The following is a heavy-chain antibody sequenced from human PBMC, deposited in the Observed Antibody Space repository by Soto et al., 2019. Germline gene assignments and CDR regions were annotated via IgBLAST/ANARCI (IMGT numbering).Heavy chain of an antibody. CDR3: ARPDEGGYSSDHHYYYALDV. D-gene: IGHD3-22*01. CDR2: ITPIFGTI. J-gene: IGHJ6*02. V-gene: IGHV1-69*01. CDR1: RGTFNNYA. Sequence: QVQLVQSGAEVKQPGSSVKVSCRASRGTFNNYAIAWVRQVPGQGLEWMGGITPIFGTINYAQRFQGRVKITADESTKTASMELSSLSSDDTAVYYCARPDEGGYSSDHHYYYALDVWGQGTSVTVTS.